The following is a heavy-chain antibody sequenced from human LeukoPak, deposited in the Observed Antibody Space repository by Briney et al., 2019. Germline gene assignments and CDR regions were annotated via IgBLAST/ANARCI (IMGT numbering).Heavy chain of an antibody. CDR3: AKASRYDSSGYYNY. V-gene: IGHV3-30*18. J-gene: IGHJ4*02. D-gene: IGHD3-22*01. Sequence: PGGSLTLSCAASGFTFSSYGMHWVRQAPGKGLEWMAVISYDGSNEYYADSVKGRFTISRDNFENTLYLQMHSLRAEDTAVYYCAKASRYDSSGYYNYWGQGTLVTVSS. CDR2: ISYDGSNE. CDR1: GFTFSSYG.